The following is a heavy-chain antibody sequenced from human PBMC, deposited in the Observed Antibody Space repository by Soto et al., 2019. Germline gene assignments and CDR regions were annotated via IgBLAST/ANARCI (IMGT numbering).Heavy chain of an antibody. V-gene: IGHV3-15*01. J-gene: IGHJ4*02. CDR3: TTESYCSGGSCYSVFYFDY. CDR2: IKNKTDGGTT. D-gene: IGHD2-15*01. Sequence: GGSLRLSCAASGFTFNNAWMSWVRQAPGKGLEWVGRIKNKTDGGTTDYAAPVKGRFTISRDDSKNTLYLQMNSLKPEDTAVYYCTTESYCSGGSCYSVFYFDYWGQGTLVTVSS. CDR1: GFTFNNAW.